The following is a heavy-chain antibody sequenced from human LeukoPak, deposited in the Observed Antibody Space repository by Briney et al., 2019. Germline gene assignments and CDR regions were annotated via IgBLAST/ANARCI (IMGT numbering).Heavy chain of an antibody. V-gene: IGHV5-51*01. CDR3: ARRVQDVVFDY. CDR1: GSSFTSYW. CDR2: IYPGDSDT. J-gene: IGHJ4*02. D-gene: IGHD2-15*01. Sequence: RGESLQISCQGSGSSFTSYWIGGVRQLPGKGLEWMGIIYPGDSDTRYSPSFQGQVTISADKSISTAYLQWSSLKASDTAMYYCARRVQDVVFDYWGQGTLVTVSS.